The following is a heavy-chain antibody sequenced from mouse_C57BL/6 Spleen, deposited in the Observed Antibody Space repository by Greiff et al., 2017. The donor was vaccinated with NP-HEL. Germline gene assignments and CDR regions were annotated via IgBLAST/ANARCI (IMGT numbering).Heavy chain of an antibody. CDR2: IDPSDSET. CDR1: GYTFTSYW. J-gene: IGHJ4*01. Sequence: QVQLQQPGAELVRPGSSVKLSCKASGYTFTSYWMHWVKQRPIQGLEWIGNIDPSDSETHYNQKFKDKATLTVDKSSSTAYMQLSSLTSEDSAVYYCASGDYRRAIDYWGQGTSVTVSS. CDR3: ASGDYRRAIDY. V-gene: IGHV1-52*01. D-gene: IGHD2-13*01.